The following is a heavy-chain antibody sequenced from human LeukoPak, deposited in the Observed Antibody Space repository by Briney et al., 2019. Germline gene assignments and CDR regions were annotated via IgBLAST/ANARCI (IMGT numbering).Heavy chain of an antibody. Sequence: ASVKLSCTASGSTFTSYGISWVRQAPGPGIERMGRISVYNGNRNYAQKLQGRGTMTTYTSTSTAYMELRSLRSDDTAVYYCARSGSGSYYCAFDIWGQGTMVTVSS. CDR3: ARSGSGSYYCAFDI. D-gene: IGHD3-10*01. CDR1: GSTFTSYG. J-gene: IGHJ3*02. CDR2: ISVYNGNR. V-gene: IGHV1-18*01.